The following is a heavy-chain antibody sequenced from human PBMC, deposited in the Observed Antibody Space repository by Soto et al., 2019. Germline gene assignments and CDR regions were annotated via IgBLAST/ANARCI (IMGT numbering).Heavy chain of an antibody. J-gene: IGHJ4*02. CDR1: GFTFSRYW. V-gene: IGHV3-7*01. D-gene: IGHD2-15*01. CDR2: INHDGSEK. Sequence: EVQLVESGGGLVQPGGSLRLSCAASGFTFSRYWMTWVRQAPGKGLEWVANINHDGSEKYYVDSVKGRFTISRDNGKNSLFLQMNRLRAEDTAVYYCAKRDGGNPDFDYWGQGTLVTVSS. CDR3: AKRDGGNPDFDY.